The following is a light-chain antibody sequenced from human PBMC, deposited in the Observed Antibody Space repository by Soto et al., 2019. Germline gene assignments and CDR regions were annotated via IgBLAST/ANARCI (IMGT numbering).Light chain of an antibody. CDR2: DVS. Sequence: DIVLTQSPATVSLSPGERATLSCVASQTVDKNYLGWYQQKPGLAPRLLIYDVSNRATGIPDRFSGSGSGTHFTLTITRLEPEDFAVYYCQQYAHSPLAFGGGTKVDIK. J-gene: IGKJ4*01. CDR3: QQYAHSPLA. V-gene: IGKV3D-20*01. CDR1: QTVDKNY.